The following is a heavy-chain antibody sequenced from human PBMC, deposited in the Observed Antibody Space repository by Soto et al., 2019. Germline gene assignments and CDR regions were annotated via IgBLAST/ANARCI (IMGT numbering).Heavy chain of an antibody. J-gene: IGHJ4*02. CDR1: GFIFGAYG. CDR2: MSYDGSRK. D-gene: IGHD5-18*01. V-gene: IGHV3-30*03. Sequence: ESGGGVVQPGRSLRLSCAASGFIFGAYGMHWVRQAPGKGLEWVAVMSYDGSRKYYADSVKGRFTISRDNSNNTLSLEMNSLKTEDTAVYYCARDLYSYGYPDYWGQGTLVTVSS. CDR3: ARDLYSYGYPDY.